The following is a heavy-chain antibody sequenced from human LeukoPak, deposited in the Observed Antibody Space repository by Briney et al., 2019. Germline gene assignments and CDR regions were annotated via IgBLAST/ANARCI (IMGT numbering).Heavy chain of an antibody. J-gene: IGHJ6*02. CDR2: INPNSGGT. CDR3: ERALAVGSYYYYGMDV. CDR1: GYTFTGYY. D-gene: IGHD6-19*01. Sequence: GASVKVSCKASGYTFTGYYMHWVRQAPGQGLEWMGWINPNSGGTNYAQKFQGRVTMTRDTSISTAYMELSRLRSDDTAVYYCERALAVGSYYYYGMDVWGQGTTVTVSS. V-gene: IGHV1-2*02.